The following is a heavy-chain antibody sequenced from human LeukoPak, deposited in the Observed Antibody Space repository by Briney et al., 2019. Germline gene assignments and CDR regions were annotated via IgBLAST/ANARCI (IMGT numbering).Heavy chain of an antibody. V-gene: IGHV4-30-2*01. D-gene: IGHD3-22*01. CDR1: GGSISSGGYS. CDR2: IYHSEST. CDR3: ARSVSTYYFDY. Sequence: PSETLSLTCAVSGGSISSGGYSWSWIRQPPGKGLEWIGYIYHSESTYYNPSLKSRVTISVDRSKNQFSLKLSSVTAADTAVYYCARSVSTYYFDYWGQGTLVTVSS. J-gene: IGHJ4*02.